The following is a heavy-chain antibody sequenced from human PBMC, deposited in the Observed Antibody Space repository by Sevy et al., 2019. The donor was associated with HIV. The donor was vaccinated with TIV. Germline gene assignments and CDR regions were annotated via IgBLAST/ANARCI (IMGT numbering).Heavy chain of an antibody. D-gene: IGHD6-19*01. V-gene: IGHV3-33*01. J-gene: IGHJ4*02. CDR3: ARDQYSSGWFDY. CDR1: GFTFSSYG. CDR2: IWYDGSNK. Sequence: GGSLRLSCAASGFTFSSYGMHWVRQAPGKGLEWVAVIWYDGSNKYYADSVKGRFTISRDNSKNTLYLQMNSLRAEDTAVYYCARDQYSSGWFDYWGQGTLVIVSS.